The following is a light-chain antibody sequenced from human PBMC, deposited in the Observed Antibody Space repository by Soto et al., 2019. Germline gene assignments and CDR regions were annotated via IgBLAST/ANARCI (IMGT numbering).Light chain of an antibody. CDR1: ESVSRN. V-gene: IGKV3-15*01. CDR2: GAS. J-gene: IGKJ1*01. Sequence: EIVVTQSPVTLSVSPGERVTLSCRASESVSRNLAWYQQKPGQTPRLLIYGASTRATGVPARFSGSGSGTDFILAITSLQDEDFAVYYCQQYWHWPRTFGQGTRVEI. CDR3: QQYWHWPRT.